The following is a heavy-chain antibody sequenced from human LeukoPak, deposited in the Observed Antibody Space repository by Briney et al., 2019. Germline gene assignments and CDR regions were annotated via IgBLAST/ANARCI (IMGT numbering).Heavy chain of an antibody. Sequence: VASVKVSCKASGYTFTGYYMHWVRQAPGQGLEWMGWINPNSGGTNYAQKFQGRVTMTRDTSTSTAYMELSRLRSDDTAVYYCARPFYGDYDFDYWGQGTLVTVSS. CDR2: INPNSGGT. CDR1: GYTFTGYY. J-gene: IGHJ4*02. D-gene: IGHD4-17*01. V-gene: IGHV1-2*02. CDR3: ARPFYGDYDFDY.